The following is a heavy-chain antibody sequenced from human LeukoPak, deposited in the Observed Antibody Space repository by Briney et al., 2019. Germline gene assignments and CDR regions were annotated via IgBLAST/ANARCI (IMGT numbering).Heavy chain of an antibody. D-gene: IGHD4-11*01. Sequence: PGGSLRLSCAASGFTFSSYSMNWVRQAPGKGLEWVSSISSSSSYIYCADSVKGRFTISRDNAKNSLYLQMNSLRAEDTAVYYCARGLDQYFDYWGQGTLVTVSS. CDR2: ISSSSSYI. CDR3: ARGLDQYFDY. V-gene: IGHV3-21*01. J-gene: IGHJ4*02. CDR1: GFTFSSYS.